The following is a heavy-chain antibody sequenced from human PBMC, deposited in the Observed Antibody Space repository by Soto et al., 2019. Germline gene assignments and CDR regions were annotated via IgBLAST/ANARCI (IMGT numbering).Heavy chain of an antibody. V-gene: IGHV3-74*01. Sequence: EEQLVESGGGLVQPGGSLRLSCAASDFSFGNYWMHWVRQAPGKGLXXVSRINSGGSFASYADSVKGRFTISRDNAKNTLYLQMDSLRAEDTAIYYCARERDSGDHFPWGQGTLVTVSS. CDR1: DFSFGNYW. J-gene: IGHJ5*02. CDR3: ARERDSGDHFP. CDR2: INSGGSFA. D-gene: IGHD4-17*01.